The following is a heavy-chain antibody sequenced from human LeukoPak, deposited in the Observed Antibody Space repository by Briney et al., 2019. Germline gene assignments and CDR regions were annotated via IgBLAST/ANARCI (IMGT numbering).Heavy chain of an antibody. J-gene: IGHJ6*02. CDR2: IRSKTDGVTI. V-gene: IGHV3-15*01. Sequence: GGSLRLSCAASGFTFSNAWMSWVRQAPGKGLEWVGRIRSKTDGVTIDYAAHVKGRFTFSRDDSKNTLYLQMNSLKTEDTAVYYCTTDVLPASSSWFDYGMDVWGQGTTVTVSS. CDR1: GFTFSNAW. D-gene: IGHD6-13*01. CDR3: TTDVLPASSSWFDYGMDV.